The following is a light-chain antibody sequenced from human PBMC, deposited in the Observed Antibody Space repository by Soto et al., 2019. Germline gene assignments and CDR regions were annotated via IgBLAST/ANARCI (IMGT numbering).Light chain of an antibody. CDR1: QSVRIF. CDR3: EQSSMTPWT. J-gene: IGKJ1*01. CDR2: TSP. V-gene: IGKV1-39*01. Sequence: DIQMTQSPSSLSASVGDTITITCRASQSVRIFLNWYQQKPGKAPKFLISTSPRSHSGAPSRFSASGSGTDFTLTISSLQPEDCATYYCEQSSMTPWTFGHGTK.